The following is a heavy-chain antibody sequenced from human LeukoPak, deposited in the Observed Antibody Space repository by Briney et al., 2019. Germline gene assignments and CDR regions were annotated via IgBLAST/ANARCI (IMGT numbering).Heavy chain of an antibody. CDR1: GFTFSSYA. CDR3: AKDVTSYVYGMAV. D-gene: IGHD2-2*01. V-gene: IGHV3-23*01. J-gene: IGHJ6*02. CDR2: ISGSGGST. Sequence: GGSLRLSCAASGFTFSSYAMSWVRQAPGKGLEWVSAISGSGGSTYYADSVEGRFTISRDNSKNTLYLQMNSLRAEDTAVYYCAKDVTSYVYGMAVWGQGTTVTVSS.